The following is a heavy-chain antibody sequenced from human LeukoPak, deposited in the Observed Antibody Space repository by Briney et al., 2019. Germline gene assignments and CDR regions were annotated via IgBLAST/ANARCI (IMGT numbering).Heavy chain of an antibody. CDR3: ARDPIYYGSSTFDI. CDR1: GFTVSSNY. CDR2: IYSADTT. V-gene: IGHV3-66*01. D-gene: IGHD3-3*01. J-gene: IGHJ3*02. Sequence: GSLRLSCAASGFTVSSNYMTWVRQTPGKGLEWVSGIYSADTTYYADSVKGRFTISRDNFENTLYLQMDSLRAEDTAVYFCARDPIYYGSSTFDIWGQGTMVTVSS.